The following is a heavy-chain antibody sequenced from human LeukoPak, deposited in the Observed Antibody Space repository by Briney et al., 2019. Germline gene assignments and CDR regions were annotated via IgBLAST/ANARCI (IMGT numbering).Heavy chain of an antibody. CDR1: GFSFSSYW. J-gene: IGHJ4*02. Sequence: GGSLRLSCAASGFSFSSYWMNWVRQAPGKGLEWVSTISGGGGSTYYADSVKGRFTISRDNSKNTLYLQVNSLRAEDTAVYYCARGGKWDVTPFDYWGQGTLVTVSS. CDR2: ISGGGGST. D-gene: IGHD1-26*01. CDR3: ARGGKWDVTPFDY. V-gene: IGHV3-23*01.